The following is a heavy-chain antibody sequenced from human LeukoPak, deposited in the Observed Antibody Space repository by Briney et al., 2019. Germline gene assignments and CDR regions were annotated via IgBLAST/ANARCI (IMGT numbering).Heavy chain of an antibody. CDR1: GGSISTYY. J-gene: IGHJ4*02. CDR2: IYHSGST. CDR3: ARDGYSGNDGL. Sequence: PSETLSLTCTVSGGSISTYYWSWIRQPPGKGLEWIGYIYHSGSTKYNRSLKSRVTISVDTSKNQFSLKLSSVTAADTAVYYCARDGYSGNDGLWGQGTLVTVSS. V-gene: IGHV4-59*01. D-gene: IGHD5-12*01.